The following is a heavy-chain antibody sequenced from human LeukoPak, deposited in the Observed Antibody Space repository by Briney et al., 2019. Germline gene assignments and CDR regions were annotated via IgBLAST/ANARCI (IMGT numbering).Heavy chain of an antibody. V-gene: IGHV1-69*05. CDR2: IIPIFGTA. J-gene: IGHJ4*02. D-gene: IGHD5-24*01. Sequence: ASVKVSCKASGGTSSSYAISWVRQAPGQGLEWMGGIIPIFGTANYAQKFQERVTITRDMSTNTAYMELRSLRSEDTAVYYCAADNQQITVWGQGTLVTVSS. CDR1: GGTSSSYA. CDR3: AADNQQITV.